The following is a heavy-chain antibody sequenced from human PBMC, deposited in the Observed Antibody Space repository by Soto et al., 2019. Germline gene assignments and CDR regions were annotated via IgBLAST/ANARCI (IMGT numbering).Heavy chain of an antibody. V-gene: IGHV4-59*01. Sequence: SETLSLTCTVSGGSISSYYWSWIRQPPGKGLEWIGYIYYSGSTNYNPSLKSRVTISVDTSKNQFSLKLSSVTAADTAVYYCARGGHYDFWSGYYTGDAFDIWGQGIMVT. CDR2: IYYSGST. J-gene: IGHJ3*02. CDR1: GGSISSYY. D-gene: IGHD3-3*01. CDR3: ARGGHYDFWSGYYTGDAFDI.